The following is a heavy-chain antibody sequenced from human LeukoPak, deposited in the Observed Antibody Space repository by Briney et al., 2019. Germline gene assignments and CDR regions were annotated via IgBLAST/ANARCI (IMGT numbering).Heavy chain of an antibody. V-gene: IGHV3-48*02. Sequence: GRSLRLSCAASGFTFGSYSMNWVRQAPGKGLEWVSYISSGSSTIYYADSVKGRFTIARDNAKNSLYLQMNSLRDDDTGVYYCARNLLGYWYFDLWGRGTLVTVSS. CDR2: ISSGSSTI. D-gene: IGHD1-7*01. CDR1: GFTFGSYS. CDR3: ARNLLGYWYFDL. J-gene: IGHJ2*01.